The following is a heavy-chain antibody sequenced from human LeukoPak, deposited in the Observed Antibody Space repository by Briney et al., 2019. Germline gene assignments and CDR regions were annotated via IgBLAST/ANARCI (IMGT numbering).Heavy chain of an antibody. V-gene: IGHV3-74*01. CDR1: GFTFSSYW. CDR3: ARDKGAKNYYYYYMDV. Sequence: AGGSLRLSCAASGFTFSSYWMHWVRQAPGKGLVWVSRINSDGSNTSYADSVKGRFTISRDNAKNTLYLQMNSLRAEDTAVYYCARDKGAKNYYYYYMDVWGKGTTVTISS. D-gene: IGHD3-16*01. J-gene: IGHJ6*03. CDR2: INSDGSNT.